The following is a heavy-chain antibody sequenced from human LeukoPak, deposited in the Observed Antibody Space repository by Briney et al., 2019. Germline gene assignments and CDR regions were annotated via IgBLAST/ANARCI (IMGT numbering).Heavy chain of an antibody. D-gene: IGHD6-19*01. CDR3: AKDAGIAVAGINEY. Sequence: GGSPRLSCAASGFTFSSYAMSWVRQAPGKGLEWVSAISGSGGSTYYADSVKGRFTISRDNSKNTLYLQMNSLRAEDTAVYYCAKDAGIAVAGINEYWGQGTLVTVSS. CDR2: ISGSGGST. CDR1: GFTFSSYA. V-gene: IGHV3-23*01. J-gene: IGHJ4*02.